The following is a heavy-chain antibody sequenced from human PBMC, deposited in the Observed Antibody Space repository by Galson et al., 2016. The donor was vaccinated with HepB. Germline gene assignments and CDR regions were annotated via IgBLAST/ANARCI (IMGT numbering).Heavy chain of an antibody. V-gene: IGHV6-1*01. D-gene: IGHD4-17*01. Sequence: CAISGDSVSSNNAGWNWIRQSPSRGLEWLGRTYYRSKWFYDYAESVKSRITIKPDTTKNQFSLQLNSVTVEDTAVYYCAREATVTRGAFDMWGQGTMVTVSS. CDR1: GDSVSSNNAG. CDR2: TYYRSKWFY. J-gene: IGHJ3*02. CDR3: AREATVTRGAFDM.